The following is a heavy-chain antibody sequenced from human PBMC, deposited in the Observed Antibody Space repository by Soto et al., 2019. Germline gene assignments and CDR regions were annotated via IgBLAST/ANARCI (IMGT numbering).Heavy chain of an antibody. J-gene: IGHJ6*04. CDR2: ISGSGGST. V-gene: IGHV3-23*01. CDR1: GFTFSSYA. CDR3: GRDLGPCSGGSCDHVYYYYGMDV. Sequence: GGSLRLSCAASGFTFSSYAMSWVRQAPGKGLEWVSAISGSGGSTYYADSVKGRFTISRDNSKNTLYLQMNSLRAEDTAVYYCGRDLGPCSGGSCDHVYYYYGMDVWGKGTTVTVSS. D-gene: IGHD2-15*01.